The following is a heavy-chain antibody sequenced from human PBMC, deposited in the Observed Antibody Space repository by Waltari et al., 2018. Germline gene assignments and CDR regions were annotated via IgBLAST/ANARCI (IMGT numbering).Heavy chain of an antibody. D-gene: IGHD3-10*01. CDR1: RNDFAAYA. J-gene: IGHJ4*02. CDR2: INGGNGQV. Sequence: QVQLVQSGAEVKKPGASVTVSCKASRNDFAAYAIHWVRQAPGQRLEWMGWINGGNGQVKYSQRFQDRLTSTRDTSVTTAHLEVRRLTSEDTAIYYCASGPSPDFGRYWGQGTLVTVSS. V-gene: IGHV1-3*01. CDR3: ASGPSPDFGRY.